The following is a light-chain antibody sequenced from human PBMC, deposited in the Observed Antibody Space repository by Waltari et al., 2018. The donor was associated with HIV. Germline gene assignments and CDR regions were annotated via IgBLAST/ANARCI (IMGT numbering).Light chain of an antibody. CDR3: QQLKNYPRT. CDR1: QGIGSS. V-gene: IGKV1-9*01. CDR2: SAS. Sequence: DIQLTQSPSFVSASVVDRITVICRASQGIGSSLAWYQQKTGRAPKLLIYSASTLQSGVPSRFSGSGGGTEFTLTIDGLQAEDFATYYCQQLKNYPRTFGQGTKVEIK. J-gene: IGKJ1*01.